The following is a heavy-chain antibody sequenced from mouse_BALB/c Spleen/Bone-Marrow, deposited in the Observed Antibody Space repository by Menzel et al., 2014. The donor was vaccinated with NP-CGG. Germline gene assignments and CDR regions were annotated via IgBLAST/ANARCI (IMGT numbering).Heavy chain of an antibody. V-gene: IGHV5-17*02. CDR3: TRGGNWDDFDY. D-gene: IGHD4-1*01. Sequence: EVQLVESGGGLVQPGGSRKLSCAASGFTFSSFGMHWVRQTPEKGLEWVAYISSGSSTIYYADTVKGRFTISRDNPKNTLFLQVTSLRSGDTAMYYCTRGGNWDDFDYWGQGTTLTVSS. J-gene: IGHJ2*01. CDR1: GFTFSSFG. CDR2: ISSGSSTI.